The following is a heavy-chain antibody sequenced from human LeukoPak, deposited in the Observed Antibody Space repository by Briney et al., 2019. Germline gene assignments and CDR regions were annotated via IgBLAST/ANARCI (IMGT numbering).Heavy chain of an antibody. CDR2: INHSGST. V-gene: IGHV4-34*01. J-gene: IGHJ5*02. D-gene: IGHD4-11*01. Sequence: SETLSLTCAVYGGSFSGYYWSWIRQPPGKGLEWIGEINHSGSTNYNPSLKSRVTISVDTSKNQFSLKLSSVTAADTAVYYCALQTRIRWFDPWGQGTLVTVSS. CDR1: GGSFSGYY. CDR3: ALQTRIRWFDP.